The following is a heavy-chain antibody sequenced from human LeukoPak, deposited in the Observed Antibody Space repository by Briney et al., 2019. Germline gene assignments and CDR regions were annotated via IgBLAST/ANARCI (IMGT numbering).Heavy chain of an antibody. V-gene: IGHV4-39*01. J-gene: IGHJ4*02. CDR2: IYYSGST. CDR3: ARRGYGSGTLFDY. D-gene: IGHD3-10*01. Sequence: SETLSLTCTVSGGSISSSSYYWGWIRQPPGKGLEWLGSIYYSGSTYYNPSLKSRVTISVDTSKNQFSLKLSSVTAADTAVYYCARRGYGSGTLFDYWGQGTLVTVSS. CDR1: GGSISSSSYY.